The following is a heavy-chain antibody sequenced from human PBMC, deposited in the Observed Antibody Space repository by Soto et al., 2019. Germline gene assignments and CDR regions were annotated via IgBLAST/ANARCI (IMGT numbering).Heavy chain of an antibody. CDR2: KHTSGTT. CDR1: GGSISGYY. V-gene: IGHV4-4*07. J-gene: IGHJ6*02. D-gene: IGHD3-16*01. CDR3: ARGGEFYVLDV. Sequence: QVQLQESGPGLVKPSETLSLTCTVSGGSISGYYWTWIRQPAGKGLEWIGRKHTSGTTNYNPSLKSRVTMSIDTSTNQFSLNLSSVTAADTALYYWARGGEFYVLDVWGQGTTVAVSS.